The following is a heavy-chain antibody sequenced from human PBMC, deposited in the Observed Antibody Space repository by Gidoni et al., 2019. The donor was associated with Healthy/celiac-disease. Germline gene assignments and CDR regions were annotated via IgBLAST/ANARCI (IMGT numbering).Heavy chain of an antibody. J-gene: IGHJ4*02. CDR1: GGSFSGSY. Sequence: QVQLQQWGAGLLTPSETLSLTCAVYGGSFSGSYWSWIRQPPGKGLEWIGEINHSGSTNYNPSLKSRVTISVDTSKNQFSLKLSSVTAADTAVYYCARGRSYYGSGRNRGDYFDYWGQGTLVTVSS. CDR2: INHSGST. CDR3: ARGRSYYGSGRNRGDYFDY. D-gene: IGHD3-10*01. V-gene: IGHV4-34*01.